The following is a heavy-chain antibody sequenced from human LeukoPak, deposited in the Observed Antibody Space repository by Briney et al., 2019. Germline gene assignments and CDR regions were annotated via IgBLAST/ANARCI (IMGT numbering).Heavy chain of an antibody. J-gene: IGHJ4*02. D-gene: IGHD2-21*02. V-gene: IGHV4-39*01. Sequence: PSETLSLTCTVSGGSISSRPYCWGWIRQPPGKGLEWLGSFYYSGSTSYRSSLKSRLSISVDTSKNQISLKLSSVTAADTAVYYCARPAYCGGNCYYFPDYWGQGTLVTVSS. CDR3: ARPAYCGGNCYYFPDY. CDR2: FYYSGST. CDR1: GGSISSRPYC.